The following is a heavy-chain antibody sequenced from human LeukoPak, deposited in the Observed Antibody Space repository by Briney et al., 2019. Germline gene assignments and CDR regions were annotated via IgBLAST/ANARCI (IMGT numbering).Heavy chain of an antibody. V-gene: IGHV1-69*06. CDR2: IIPIFGTA. Sequence: SVKVSCKASGGTFSSYAISWVRQAPGQGLEWMGGIIPIFGTANYAQKFQGRVTITADKSTSTAYMELSSLRSEDTAVYYCARSRGGIVAVPAAIRGYYYGMDVWGKGTTVTVSS. J-gene: IGHJ6*04. CDR3: ARSRGGIVAVPAAIRGYYYGMDV. CDR1: GGTFSSYA. D-gene: IGHD2-2*01.